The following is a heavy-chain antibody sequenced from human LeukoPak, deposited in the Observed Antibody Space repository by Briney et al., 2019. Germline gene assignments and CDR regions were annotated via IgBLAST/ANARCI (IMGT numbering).Heavy chain of an antibody. CDR2: ISTYSGGT. J-gene: IGHJ6*03. V-gene: IGHV1-18*01. CDR1: GYIFSSYG. Sequence: ASVKVSCKASGYIFSSYGISWVRQAPGQGLEWMGWISTYSGGTNYAQKFQGRVTMTRDTSISTAYKELSSLRFEDKAVYYCARGRYDFWSGYGYYYYYMDVWGKGTTVTVSS. CDR3: ARGRYDFWSGYGYYYYYMDV. D-gene: IGHD3-3*01.